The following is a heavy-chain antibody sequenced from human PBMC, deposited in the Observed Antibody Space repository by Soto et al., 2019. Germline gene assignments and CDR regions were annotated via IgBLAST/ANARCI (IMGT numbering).Heavy chain of an antibody. Sequence: SQTLSLTCAISGDSVSSDRAAWNWTRQSPSRGLEWLGRPYYRSKWYNDYAVSVQRRITISADTSNNQFSLRLNSVTPEDTAVYYCGSWGFLCIYSANRWFVPWSQGALLTV. CDR1: GDSVSSDRAA. V-gene: IGHV6-1*01. CDR2: PYYRSKWYN. J-gene: IGHJ5*02. CDR3: GSWGFLCIYSANRWFVP. D-gene: IGHD2-21*01.